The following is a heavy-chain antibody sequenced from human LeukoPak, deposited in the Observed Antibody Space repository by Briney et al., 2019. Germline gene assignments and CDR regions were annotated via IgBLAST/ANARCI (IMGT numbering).Heavy chain of an antibody. V-gene: IGHV3-66*04. CDR3: ARPHCSSTSCYEGLAY. J-gene: IGHJ4*02. D-gene: IGHD2-2*01. CDR1: GFTVSSNY. Sequence: QPGGSLRLSCAASGFTVSSNYMSWVRQAPGKGLEWVSVIYSGGSTYYADSVKGRFTISRDNSKNTLYLQMNSLRAEDTAVYYCARPHCSSTSCYEGLAYWGQGTLVTVSS. CDR2: IYSGGST.